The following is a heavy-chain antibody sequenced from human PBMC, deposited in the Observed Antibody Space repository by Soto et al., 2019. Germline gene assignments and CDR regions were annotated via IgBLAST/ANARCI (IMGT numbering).Heavy chain of an antibody. Sequence: QVQLQQWGAGLLKPSETLSLTCAVYGGSFSGYYWTWIRQPPGTGLEWIGEINHSGRTNYNPSLKNCVTISVDRSKNQFSLKLTSVTDADTAVYYCARDKITGLFDYWGQGTLVTVSS. V-gene: IGHV4-34*01. D-gene: IGHD2-8*02. CDR2: INHSGRT. CDR1: GGSFSGYY. J-gene: IGHJ4*02. CDR3: ARDKITGLFDY.